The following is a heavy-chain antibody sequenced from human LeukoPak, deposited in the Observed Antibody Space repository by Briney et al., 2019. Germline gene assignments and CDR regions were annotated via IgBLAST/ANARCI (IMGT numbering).Heavy chain of an antibody. J-gene: IGHJ5*02. CDR3: AKDLSWNTADR. D-gene: IGHD1/OR15-1a*01. Sequence: GWSLTLYCVGSGFTYSNYCMHWVRQGPGTWPVWVSRINPDGTTTDYADSVKGRFTISRDNAKNLLYLQMNGLRADDTAVYYCAKDLSWNTADRWGQGTLVTVSS. V-gene: IGHV3-74*01. CDR1: GFTYSNYC. CDR2: INPDGTTT.